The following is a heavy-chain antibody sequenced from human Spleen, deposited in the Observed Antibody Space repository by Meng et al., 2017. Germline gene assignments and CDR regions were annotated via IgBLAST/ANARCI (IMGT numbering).Heavy chain of an antibody. CDR1: GYTFTSYA. V-gene: IGHV1-2*06. CDR3: ARDLGYSEGFDP. D-gene: IGHD5-18*01. J-gene: IGHJ5*02. Sequence: QVQLVQSGAEVKKPGASLKVSCQASGYTFTSYAMQWVRQAPGQGLEWMGRINPNSGGTNYAQKFQGRVTMTRDTSISTAYMELSRLRSDDTAVYYCARDLGYSEGFDPWGQGTLVTVSS. CDR2: INPNSGGT.